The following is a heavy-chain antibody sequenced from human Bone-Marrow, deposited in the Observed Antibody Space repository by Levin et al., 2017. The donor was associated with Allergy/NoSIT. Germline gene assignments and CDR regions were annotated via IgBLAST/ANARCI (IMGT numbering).Heavy chain of an antibody. J-gene: IGHJ3*02. V-gene: IGHV5-51*01. CDR1: GYSFNTYW. CDR3: ARQKYSNSLGYDAAFDI. Sequence: NLGESLKISCKASGYSFNTYWFAWVRQMPGKGLEWMGIMYPDDSDTRYSPSFQGLVTISADKSTSTAFLQWSSLKASDTAMYYCARQKYSNSLGYDAAFDIWGQGTMVTVSS. D-gene: IGHD6-13*01. CDR2: MYPDDSDT.